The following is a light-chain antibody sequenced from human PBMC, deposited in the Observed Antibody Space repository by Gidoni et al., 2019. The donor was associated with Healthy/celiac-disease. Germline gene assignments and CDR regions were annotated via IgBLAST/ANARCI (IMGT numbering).Light chain of an antibody. Sequence: EIVLTQSPGTLSLSPGERATLSCSASQSVSSSYLAWYQQKPGQDPRLLIYGASSRATGIPDSFSGSWSGTDCTLTISRLEPEDFAVYYCQQYGSSPRTFGQGTKLEIK. J-gene: IGKJ1*01. V-gene: IGKV3-20*01. CDR3: QQYGSSPRT. CDR2: GAS. CDR1: QSVSSSY.